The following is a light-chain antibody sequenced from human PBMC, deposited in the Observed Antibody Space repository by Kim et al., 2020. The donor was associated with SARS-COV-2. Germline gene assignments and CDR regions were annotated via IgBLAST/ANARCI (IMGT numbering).Light chain of an antibody. J-gene: IGLJ2*01. Sequence: VTISCTGGSSNIGAGYDVHWYQHLPGTAPKLLIYGNNNRPSGVPDRFSGSKSGTSASLAITGLQAEDEADYYCQSYDSSLSVHVVFGGGTQLTVL. CDR1: SSNIGAGYD. CDR3: QSYDSSLSVHVV. V-gene: IGLV1-40*01. CDR2: GNN.